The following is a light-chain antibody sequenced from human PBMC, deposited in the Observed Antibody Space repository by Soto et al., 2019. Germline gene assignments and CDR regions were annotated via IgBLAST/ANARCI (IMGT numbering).Light chain of an antibody. CDR2: AAS. J-gene: IGKJ5*01. V-gene: IGKV1-39*01. CDR1: QSISTY. Sequence: DIQMTRAPSSLSVSVGDRVTITCRASQSISTYLNWYQQKPGKAPRLVIYAASSSQSGVPSRFSGSGSGTDFTLTISSLQPEDFATYYCQQSYNTPITFGQGTRLEIK. CDR3: QQSYNTPIT.